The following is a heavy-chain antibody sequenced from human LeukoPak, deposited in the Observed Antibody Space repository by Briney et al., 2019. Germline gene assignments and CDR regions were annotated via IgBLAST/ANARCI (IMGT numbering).Heavy chain of an antibody. CDR1: GGSISSSSYY. CDR3: ARDYYDSSGYYPDDY. V-gene: IGHV4-39*07. D-gene: IGHD3-22*01. Sequence: SETLSLTCTVSGGSISSSSYYWGWIRQPPGKGLEWIGSIYYSGSTYYNPSLKSRVTISVDTSKNQFSLKLSSVTAADTAVYYCARDYYDSSGYYPDDYWGQGTLVTVSS. J-gene: IGHJ4*02. CDR2: IYYSGST.